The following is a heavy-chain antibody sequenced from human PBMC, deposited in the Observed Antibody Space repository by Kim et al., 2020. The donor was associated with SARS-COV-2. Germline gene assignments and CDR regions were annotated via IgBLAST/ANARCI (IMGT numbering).Heavy chain of an antibody. CDR3: AIVASKLRFLNFEY. J-gene: IGHJ4*02. V-gene: IGHV3-23*01. D-gene: IGHD3-3*01. Sequence: ADSVKGRFTISRDNAKNTLYLQLNSQRAEDTAVYYCAIVASKLRFLNFEYWGQGTLVTVSP.